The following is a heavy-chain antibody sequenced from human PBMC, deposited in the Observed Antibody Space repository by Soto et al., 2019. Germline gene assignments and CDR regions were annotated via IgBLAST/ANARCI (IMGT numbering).Heavy chain of an antibody. CDR2: IYYSGST. CDR1: GRSINSGSYY. J-gene: IGHJ3*02. D-gene: IGHD3-22*01. V-gene: IGHV4-31*03. CDR3: ARVNIAYYDSSGYPQPDAFDI. Sequence: SATLSLTCTLSGRSINSGSYYWSWSRQHPGKGLEWIGYIYYSGSTYYNPSLKSRVTISVDTSKNQFSLKLSSVTAADTAVYYCARVNIAYYDSSGYPQPDAFDIWGQGTMVT.